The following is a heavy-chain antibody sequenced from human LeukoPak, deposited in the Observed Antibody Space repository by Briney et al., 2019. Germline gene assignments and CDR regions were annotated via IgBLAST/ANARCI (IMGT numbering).Heavy chain of an antibody. CDR2: ISAHNGKT. V-gene: IGHV1-18*01. Sequence: GASVKVSCKASGYTFTSYGITWVRQGPGQGLEWMGWISAHNGKTNYAQKFQGRVTMTTDTPTSTAYMELRSLRSDDTAVYYCARGDVVVSAAVRFDPWGQGTLVTVSS. CDR1: GYTFTSYG. J-gene: IGHJ5*02. CDR3: ARGDVVVSAAVRFDP. D-gene: IGHD2-2*01.